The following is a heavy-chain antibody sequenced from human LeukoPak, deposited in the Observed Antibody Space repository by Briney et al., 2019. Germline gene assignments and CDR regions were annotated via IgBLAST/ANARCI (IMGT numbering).Heavy chain of an antibody. CDR3: ALGAFGVGIMDLEF. CDR2: IIPIFGTA. Sequence: GASVKVSCKASGGTFSSYAISWVRQAPGQGLEWMGGIIPIFGTANYAQKFQGRVTITADESTSTAYMELSSLRSEDTAVYYCALGAFGVGIMDLEFLGQGNLVTVSS. J-gene: IGHJ4*01. CDR1: GGTFSSYA. D-gene: IGHD3-3*01. V-gene: IGHV1-69*13.